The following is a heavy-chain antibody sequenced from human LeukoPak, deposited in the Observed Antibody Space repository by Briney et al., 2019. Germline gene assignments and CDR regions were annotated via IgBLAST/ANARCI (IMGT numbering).Heavy chain of an antibody. CDR2: INWNGGST. V-gene: IGHV3-20*04. J-gene: IGHJ4*02. D-gene: IGHD6-19*01. CDR1: GFTFDDYG. Sequence: TGGSLRLSCAASGFTFDDYGMSRVRQAPGKGLEWVSGINWNGGSTGYADSVKGRFTISRDNAKNTLYLQMNSLRAEDTAVYYCARADSSGWYGNYWGQGTLVTVSS. CDR3: ARADSSGWYGNY.